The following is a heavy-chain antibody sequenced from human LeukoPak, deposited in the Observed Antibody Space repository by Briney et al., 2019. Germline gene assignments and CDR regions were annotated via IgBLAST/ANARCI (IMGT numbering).Heavy chain of an antibody. CDR1: GFTFSRYS. D-gene: IGHD3-22*01. J-gene: IGHJ4*02. V-gene: IGHV3-21*01. CDR2: ISSSSSYI. Sequence: GGSLRLSCVPSGFTFSRYSMNWVRQAPGKGLEWVSSISSSSSYIYYADPVKGRFTISRDNAKNSLYLQMNSLRAEDTAVYYCARDPNYDINYWGQGTLVTVSS. CDR3: ARDPNYDINY.